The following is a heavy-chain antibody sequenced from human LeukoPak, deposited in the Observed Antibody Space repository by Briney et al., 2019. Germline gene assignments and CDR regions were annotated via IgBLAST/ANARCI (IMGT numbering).Heavy chain of an antibody. CDR3: ARGPQLGSGYHLYS. J-gene: IGHJ5*02. D-gene: IGHD3-22*01. V-gene: IGHV3-30*02. CDR2: IRYDESNK. CDR1: GFTFSSYG. Sequence: PGGSLRLSCAASGFTFSSYGMHWVRQAPGKGLEWVAFIRYDESNKYYADSVKGRFTISRDNSKNTLYLQMNSLRTEDTAVYYCARGPQLGSGYHLYSWGQGTLVTVSS.